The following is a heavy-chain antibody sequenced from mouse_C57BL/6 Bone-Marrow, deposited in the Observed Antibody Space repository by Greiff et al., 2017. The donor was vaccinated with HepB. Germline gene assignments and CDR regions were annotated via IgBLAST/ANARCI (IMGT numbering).Heavy chain of an antibody. D-gene: IGHD1-1*01. V-gene: IGHV1-64*01. CDR3: ARYYYGSSDEWYFDV. Sequence: QVQLQHPGAELVKPGASVKLSCKASGYTFTSYWMHWVKQRPGQGLEWIGLIHPNSGSTNYNEKFKRKATLTVDKSSSTAYMQLSSLTSEDSAVYYSARYYYGSSDEWYFDVWGRGTTVTVSS. CDR2: IHPNSGST. J-gene: IGHJ1*03. CDR1: GYTFTSYW.